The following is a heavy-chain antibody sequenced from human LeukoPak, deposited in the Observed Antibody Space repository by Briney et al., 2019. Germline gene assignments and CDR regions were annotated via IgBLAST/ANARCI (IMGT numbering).Heavy chain of an antibody. CDR1: GYTFTGYY. D-gene: IGHD2-2*01. J-gene: IGHJ6*03. CDR3: ARDLYYYCSSTSCYYYYYMDV. V-gene: IGHV1-2*02. CDR2: INPNSGGT. Sequence: ASVKVSCKASGYTFTGYYMHWVRQAPGQGLEWMGWINPNSGGTNYAQKFQGRVTMTRDTSISTAYMELSRLRSDDTAVHYCARDLYYYCSSTSCYYYYYMDVWGKGTTVTVSS.